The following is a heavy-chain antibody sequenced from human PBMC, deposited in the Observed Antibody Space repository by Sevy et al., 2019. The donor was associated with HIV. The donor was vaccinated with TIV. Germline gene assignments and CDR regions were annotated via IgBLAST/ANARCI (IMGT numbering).Heavy chain of an antibody. Sequence: GESLKISCKGSGYSFTSYWIGWVRQMPGKGLEWMGIIYPGDSDTRYCPSFQGQVTISADKSINTAYLQWSSLKASDTAMYYCARQDPTYYYGMDVWGQGTTVTVSS. J-gene: IGHJ6*02. V-gene: IGHV5-51*01. CDR3: ARQDPTYYYGMDV. CDR2: IYPGDSDT. D-gene: IGHD1-1*01. CDR1: GYSFTSYW.